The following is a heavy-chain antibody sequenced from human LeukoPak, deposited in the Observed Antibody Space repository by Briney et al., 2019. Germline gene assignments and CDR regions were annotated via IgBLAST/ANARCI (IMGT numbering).Heavy chain of an antibody. CDR1: GGTFSSYA. CDR2: IIPIFGTA. Sequence: SVKVSCKASGGTFSSYAISWVRQAPGQGLEWMGGIIPIFGTANYAQKFQGRVTITADESTSTAYMELSSLRSEDTAVYYRATTLDIVVVPAAITKEWWFDPWGQGTLVTVSS. CDR3: ATTLDIVVVPAAITKEWWFDP. V-gene: IGHV1-69*13. D-gene: IGHD2-2*02. J-gene: IGHJ5*02.